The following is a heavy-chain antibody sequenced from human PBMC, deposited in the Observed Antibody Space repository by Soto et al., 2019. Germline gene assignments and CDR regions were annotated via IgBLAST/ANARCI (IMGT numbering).Heavy chain of an antibody. CDR3: ARDAAMGDYCIHGMDV. V-gene: IGHV1-2*04. Sequence: ASVKVSCKASGYTFTGYYLHWVRQAPGQGLEWMGWINPSSGGANIAQKFQGWVTMTRDTSIDTAYMELTRLRSDDTAVYYCARDAAMGDYCIHGMDVWGQGTRVTVSS. J-gene: IGHJ6*02. CDR1: GYTFTGYY. D-gene: IGHD4-17*01. CDR2: INPSSGGA.